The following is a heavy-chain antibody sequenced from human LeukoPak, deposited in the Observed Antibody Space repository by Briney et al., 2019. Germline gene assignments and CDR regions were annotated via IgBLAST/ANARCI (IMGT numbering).Heavy chain of an antibody. CDR2: INHSGST. CDR1: GGSFSGFY. J-gene: IGHJ4*02. V-gene: IGHV4-34*01. D-gene: IGHD3-22*01. Sequence: SETLSLTCAVYGGSFSGFYWSWVRQPPGKGLEWIGEINHSGSTNYNPSLESRVTISVDTSKNQFSLKLSSVTAADTAVYYCARLGYYDSSGYYLGYWGQGTLVTVSS. CDR3: ARLGYYDSSGYYLGY.